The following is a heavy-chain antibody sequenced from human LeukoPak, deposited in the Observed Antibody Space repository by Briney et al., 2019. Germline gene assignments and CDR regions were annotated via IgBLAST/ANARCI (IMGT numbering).Heavy chain of an antibody. D-gene: IGHD4-17*01. CDR2: IYYSGNT. CDR1: GGSISSYY. V-gene: IGHV4-59*01. J-gene: IGHJ5*02. Sequence: SETLSLTCTVSGGSISSYYWSWIRHPPGKGLEWIGCIYYSGNTNYNTSLKSRVTISLDTSKNQFSLKLSSVTAADTAVYYCARWTTVATANWFDPWGQGTLVIVSS. CDR3: ARWTTVATANWFDP.